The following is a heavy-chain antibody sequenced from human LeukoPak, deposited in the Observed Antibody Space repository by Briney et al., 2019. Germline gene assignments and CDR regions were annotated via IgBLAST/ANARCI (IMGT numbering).Heavy chain of an antibody. J-gene: IGHJ5*02. V-gene: IGHV3-33*01. CDR1: GSTFSTYG. CDR3: QCGSSGSYYGNWFDP. D-gene: IGHD1-26*01. CDR2: IWSDGSNK. Sequence: PGRSLRLSCEASGSTFSTYGMHWVRQAPGKGLEWVAVIWSDGSNKYHADSVKGRFTISRDNSKNTLYLHMNSLRAEDTAVYYCQCGSSGSYYGNWFDPWGQGTLVTVSS.